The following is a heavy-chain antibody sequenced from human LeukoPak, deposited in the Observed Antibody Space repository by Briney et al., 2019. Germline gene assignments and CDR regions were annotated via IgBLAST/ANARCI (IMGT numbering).Heavy chain of an antibody. CDR1: GYTFTSYY. Sequence: GASVKVSCKASGYTFTSYYMHWVRQAPGQGLEWMGIINPSGGSTSYAQKFQGRVTMTRDTSTSTVYMELSSLRSEDTAVYYCARSDTMTTFYYYYYMDAWGKGTTVTVSS. CDR2: INPSGGST. CDR3: ARSDTMTTFYYYYYMDA. V-gene: IGHV1-46*01. D-gene: IGHD3-16*01. J-gene: IGHJ6*03.